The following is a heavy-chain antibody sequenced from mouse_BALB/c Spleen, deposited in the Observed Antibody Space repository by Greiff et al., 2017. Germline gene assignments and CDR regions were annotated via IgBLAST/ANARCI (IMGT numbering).Heavy chain of an antibody. CDR1: GFTFSSYA. CDR2: ISSGGSYT. CDR3: ARFPFGNYPYWYFDV. J-gene: IGHJ1*01. Sequence: DVQLVESGGGLVKPGGSLKLSCAASGFTFSSYAMSWVRQTPEKRLEWVATISSGGSYTYYPDSVKGRFTISRDNAKNTLYLQMSSLRSEDTAMYYCARFPFGNYPYWYFDVWGAGTTVTVSS. D-gene: IGHD2-1*01. V-gene: IGHV5-9-3*01.